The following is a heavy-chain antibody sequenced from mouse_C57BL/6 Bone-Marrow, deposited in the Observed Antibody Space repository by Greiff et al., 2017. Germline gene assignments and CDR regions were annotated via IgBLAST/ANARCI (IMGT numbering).Heavy chain of an antibody. CDR1: GYTFTSYW. D-gene: IGHD2-3*01. CDR2: IDPSDSET. CDR3: ARWDDPRFAY. V-gene: IGHV1-52*01. J-gene: IGHJ3*01. Sequence: VQLQQPGAELVRPGSSVKLSCKASGYTFTSYWMHWVKQRPIQGLEWIGNIDPSDSETHSNQKFKDKATLTVDKSSSTAYMQLSSLTSEDSAVYYCARWDDPRFAYWGQGTLVTVSA.